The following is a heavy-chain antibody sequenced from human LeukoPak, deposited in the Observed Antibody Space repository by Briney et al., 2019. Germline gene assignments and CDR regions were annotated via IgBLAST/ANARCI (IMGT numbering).Heavy chain of an antibody. J-gene: IGHJ4*02. CDR3: AKGYYDFWSGPDY. CDR2: ISWNSGSI. Sequence: GRSLRLSCEASGFTFDDYAMHWVRQAPGKGLEWVSGISWNSGSIGYADSVKGRFTISRDNAKNSLYLQMNSLRAEDTALYYCAKGYYDFWSGPDYWGQGTLVTVSS. D-gene: IGHD3-3*01. CDR1: GFTFDDYA. V-gene: IGHV3-9*01.